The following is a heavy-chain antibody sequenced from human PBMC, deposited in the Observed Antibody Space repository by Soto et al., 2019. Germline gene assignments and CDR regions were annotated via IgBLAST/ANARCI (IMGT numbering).Heavy chain of an antibody. J-gene: IGHJ6*03. CDR1: GGSISSYY. CDR3: ARDGPPLYYDFWSGSMDV. V-gene: IGHV4-59*01. CDR2: IYYSGST. D-gene: IGHD3-3*01. Sequence: EPMCLTCTVSGGSISSYYSSWIRKPPGKGLEWIGYIYYSGSTNYNPSLKSRVTISVDTSKNQFSLKLSSVTAADTAVYYCARDGPPLYYDFWSGSMDVWGKGTTVTVSS.